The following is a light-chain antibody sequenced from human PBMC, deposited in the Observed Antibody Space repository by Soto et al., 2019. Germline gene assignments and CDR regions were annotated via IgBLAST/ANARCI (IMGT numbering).Light chain of an antibody. V-gene: IGKV4-1*01. CDR1: QNILYSSNNKNY. CDR3: QQYYSIPIT. J-gene: IGKJ3*01. Sequence: DIVMTQSPDSLAVSLGERATINCKSSQNILYSSNNKNYLAWYQQKPGQPPKLLIYWASTRESGVPDRFSSSGSGTDFTLTISSLQAEDVAVYYCQQYYSIPITFGPGTKVDIK. CDR2: WAS.